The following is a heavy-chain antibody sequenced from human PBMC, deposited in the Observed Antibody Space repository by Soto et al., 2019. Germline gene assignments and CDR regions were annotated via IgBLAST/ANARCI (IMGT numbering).Heavy chain of an antibody. V-gene: IGHV3-23*01. D-gene: IGHD4-17*01. CDR2: ISGSGGST. CDR1: GFTFSSYA. CDR3: AKGPTVTTAAFDI. J-gene: IGHJ3*02. Sequence: EVQLLESGGGLVQPGGSLRLSCAASGFTFSSYAMSWVRQAPGKGLEWVSAISGSGGSTYYADSVKGRFTISRDNSKNTQYLQMTSLRAEDTAGYYCAKGPTVTTAAFDIWGQGTMVTVSS.